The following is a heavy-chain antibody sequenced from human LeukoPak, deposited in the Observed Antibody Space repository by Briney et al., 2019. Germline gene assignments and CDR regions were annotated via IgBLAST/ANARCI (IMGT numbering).Heavy chain of an antibody. CDR2: ISGTDGST. J-gene: IGHJ5*02. CDR1: GFTFGNYA. D-gene: IGHD4-11*01. Sequence: PGGSLRLSCAASGFTFGNYAMNWVRQAPGKGLQWVSTISGTDGSTFYADSVKGRFTISRDNSKNTLYLHMNSLRAEDTAVYSCAKLGTIETTEELNWFDPWGQGTLVTVSS. CDR3: AKLGTIETTEELNWFDP. V-gene: IGHV3-23*01.